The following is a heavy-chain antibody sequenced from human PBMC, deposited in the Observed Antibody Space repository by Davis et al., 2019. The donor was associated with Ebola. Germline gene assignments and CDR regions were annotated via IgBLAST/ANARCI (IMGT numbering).Heavy chain of an antibody. CDR1: GGSFNDYD. CDR2: INHSGST. J-gene: IGHJ6*03. D-gene: IGHD6-13*01. Sequence: SQTLSLTCAVYGGSFNDYDWSWIRQPPGKGLEWIGEINHSGSTNYNPSLKNRVTISVDTSNNQFSLKLNSVTAADTAVYFCARDNSWGSVSMDVWGKGTTVTVSS. CDR3: ARDNSWGSVSMDV. V-gene: IGHV4-34*01.